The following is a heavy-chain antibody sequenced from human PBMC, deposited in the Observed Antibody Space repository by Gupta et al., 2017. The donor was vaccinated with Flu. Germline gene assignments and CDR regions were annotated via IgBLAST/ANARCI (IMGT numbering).Heavy chain of an antibody. CDR3: ARQLTTWGWFDP. D-gene: IGHD7-27*01. CDR2: IHYSGST. Sequence: QVQLQESCPGLVKPSDTLSLICAVSGYSISSGTSWGWIRRPPGKGLEWVGYIHYSGSTYYNPSLKSRATMSVDTSKNQFSLNLNSVTAVDTAVYYCARQLTTWGWFDPWGQGTLVTVSS. CDR1: GYSISSGTS. V-gene: IGHV4-28*01. J-gene: IGHJ5*02.